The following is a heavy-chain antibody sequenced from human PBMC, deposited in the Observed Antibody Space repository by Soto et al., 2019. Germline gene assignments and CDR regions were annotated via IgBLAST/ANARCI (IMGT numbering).Heavy chain of an antibody. CDR3: ARDGGSHSGGIDY. D-gene: IGHD1-26*01. CDR1: GGTFSSYS. V-gene: IGHV1-69*01. Sequence: QVQLVQSGAEVKKPGSSVKVSCKASGGTFSSYSINWVRQAPGQGLEWMGEIIPIFGTANYAHKIQGRVTITAGESTSTAYMELSSLRSEDTAVYYCARDGGSHSGGIDYWCQGTLVTVSS. J-gene: IGHJ4*02. CDR2: IIPIFGTA.